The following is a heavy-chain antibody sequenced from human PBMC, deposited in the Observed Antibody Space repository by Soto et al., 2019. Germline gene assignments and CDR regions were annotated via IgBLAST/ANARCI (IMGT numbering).Heavy chain of an antibody. Sequence: GGSLRLACAASGFTFSSYSMNWVRQAPGKGLEWVSYISSSSSTIYYADSVKGRFTISRDNAKNSLYLQMNSLRAEDTAVYYCARDLVGYCSGGSCARPELNAFDIWGQGTMVTVSS. CDR1: GFTFSSYS. CDR3: ARDLVGYCSGGSCARPELNAFDI. D-gene: IGHD2-15*01. J-gene: IGHJ3*02. CDR2: ISSSSSTI. V-gene: IGHV3-48*01.